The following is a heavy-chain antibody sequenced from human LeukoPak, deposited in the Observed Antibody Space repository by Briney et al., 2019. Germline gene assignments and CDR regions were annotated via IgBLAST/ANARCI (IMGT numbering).Heavy chain of an antibody. V-gene: IGHV3-48*03. J-gene: IGHJ4*02. CDR2: ISSSGSTI. D-gene: IGHD3-10*01. CDR3: AKDHVGFYYGSGNFIDY. Sequence: GGSLRLSCAASGFTFSSYEMNWVRQAPGKGLEWVSYISSSGSTIYYADSVRGRFTISRDNSKNTLYLQMNSLRAEDTAVFYCAKDHVGFYYGSGNFIDYWGQGTLVTVSS. CDR1: GFTFSSYE.